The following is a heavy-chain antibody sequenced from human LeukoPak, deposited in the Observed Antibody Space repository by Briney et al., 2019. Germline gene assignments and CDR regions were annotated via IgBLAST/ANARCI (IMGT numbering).Heavy chain of an antibody. D-gene: IGHD4-23*01. J-gene: IGHJ4*02. CDR1: RGSISSFY. CDR3: ARDYGGKFDY. CDR2: ISYNGNT. V-gene: IGHV4-59*01. Sequence: PSETLSLTCTVSRGSISSFYWSWIRQPPGKGLEWIGYISYNGNTKYDPSLKSRVTISVDTSKNQFSLKLSCVTAADTAVYYCARDYGGKFDYWGQGTLVTVSS.